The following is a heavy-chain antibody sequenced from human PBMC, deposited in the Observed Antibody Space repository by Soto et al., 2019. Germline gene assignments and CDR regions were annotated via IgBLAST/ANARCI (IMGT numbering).Heavy chain of an antibody. Sequence: ASVKVSCKASGYTFTSYGIGWVRQAPGQGLEWMGWISAYNGNTNYAQKLQGRVTMTTDTSTSTAYMELRSLRSDDTAVYYCARVYGSGSFYYGMDVWGQGTTVTVSS. D-gene: IGHD3-10*01. J-gene: IGHJ6*02. CDR1: GYTFTSYG. V-gene: IGHV1-18*04. CDR2: ISAYNGNT. CDR3: ARVYGSGSFYYGMDV.